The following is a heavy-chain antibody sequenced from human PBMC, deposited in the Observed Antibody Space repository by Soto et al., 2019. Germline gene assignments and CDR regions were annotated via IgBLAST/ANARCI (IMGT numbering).Heavy chain of an antibody. J-gene: IGHJ3*02. Sequence: GGSLRLSCAASGFTFTTYTMNWVRQAPGKGLEWVSSISSSSHYIYYADSVKGRFTISRDNAKNSLYLQMDNLRAEDTAVYYCAPATIIYHDAFDIWGQGTMVTVSS. CDR3: APATIIYHDAFDI. CDR2: ISSSSHYI. D-gene: IGHD5-12*01. CDR1: GFTFTTYT. V-gene: IGHV3-21*01.